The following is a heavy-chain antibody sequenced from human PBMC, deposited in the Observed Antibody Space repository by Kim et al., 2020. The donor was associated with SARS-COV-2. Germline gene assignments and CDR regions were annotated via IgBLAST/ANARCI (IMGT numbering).Heavy chain of an antibody. D-gene: IGHD3-3*01. Sequence: LKGRFTISRDSSKNTLYLQMNSLRAEDTALYYCARSGGVFDFRSSYYSARWGKGTLVTVSA. J-gene: IGHJ4*02. V-gene: IGHV3-30*01. CDR3: ARSGGVFDFRSSYYSAR.